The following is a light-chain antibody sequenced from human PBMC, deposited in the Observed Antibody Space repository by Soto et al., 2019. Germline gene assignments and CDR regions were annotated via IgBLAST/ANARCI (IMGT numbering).Light chain of an antibody. V-gene: IGLV2-8*01. CDR3: SSYAGSNNFVV. J-gene: IGLJ2*01. CDR1: NSDVGGYNY. Sequence: QSALTQPPPASGSPGQSVTISCTGTNSDVGGYNYVSWYQQHPGKAPKLMIYELSKRPSGVPDRFSGSKSGNTASLTVSGLQAEDEADYYCSSYAGSNNFVVFGGGTKLTVL. CDR2: ELS.